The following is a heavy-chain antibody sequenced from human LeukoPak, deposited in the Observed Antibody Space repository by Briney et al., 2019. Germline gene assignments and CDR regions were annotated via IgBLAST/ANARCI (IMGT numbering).Heavy chain of an antibody. Sequence: NHGESLKFSCKASGYSFTSYWIVWVGQMPGKGLDWMGIIYPGDSDTTNNPSFQGHATISADKSISTAYLQCSSLKASDTAMYYCARRWATGYPFDHWGQGTLVTVSS. D-gene: IGHD5-12*01. V-gene: IGHV5-51*01. CDR2: IYPGDSDT. J-gene: IGHJ4*02. CDR1: GYSFTSYW. CDR3: ARRWATGYPFDH.